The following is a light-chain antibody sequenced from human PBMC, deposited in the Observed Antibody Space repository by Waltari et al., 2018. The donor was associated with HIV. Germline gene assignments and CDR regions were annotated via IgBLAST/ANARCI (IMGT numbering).Light chain of an antibody. J-gene: IGKJ4*01. CDR3: QQYYSYPLT. Sequence: AIRMTQSPSPFSASTGARVTITCRASQGISSYLAWYQQKPGKAPKLLIYAASTWQSGVPSRFSGSGSGTDFTLTISCLQSEDFATYYCQQYYSYPLTIGGGTKVEIK. CDR1: QGISSY. V-gene: IGKV1-8*01. CDR2: AAS.